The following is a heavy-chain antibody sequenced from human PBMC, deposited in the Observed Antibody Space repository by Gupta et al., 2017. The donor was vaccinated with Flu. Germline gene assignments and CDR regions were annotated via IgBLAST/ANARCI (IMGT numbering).Heavy chain of an antibody. Sequence: QAPLVESGGDVVQLGRSLRLSCAACCLHFNLYGMHFVLQAPGKGLEWVAVISYDEVTTDYADSVKGRFTLSRDNSKNTLSLQMNRLKTDDTAVYYCAKEGSSSGASRFHFDYWGQGTLVTVSS. V-gene: IGHV3-30*18. J-gene: IGHJ4*02. CDR2: ISYDEVTT. D-gene: IGHD3-22*01. CDR3: AKEGSSSGASRFHFDY. CDR1: CLHFNLYG.